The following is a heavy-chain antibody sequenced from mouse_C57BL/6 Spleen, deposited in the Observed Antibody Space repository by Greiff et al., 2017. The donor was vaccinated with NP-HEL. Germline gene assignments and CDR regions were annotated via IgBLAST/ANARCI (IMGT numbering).Heavy chain of an antibody. CDR2: INPNNGGT. J-gene: IGHJ2*01. CDR3: ARYPHYYYGSPYYFDY. V-gene: IGHV1-26*01. Sequence: VQLQQSGPELVKPGASVKISCKASGYTFTDYYMNWVKQSHGKSLEWIGDINPNNGGTSYNQKFKGKATLTVDKSSSTAYMELRSMTSEDSAIYYCARYPHYYYGSPYYFDYWGQGTTLTVSS. CDR1: GYTFTDYY. D-gene: IGHD1-1*01.